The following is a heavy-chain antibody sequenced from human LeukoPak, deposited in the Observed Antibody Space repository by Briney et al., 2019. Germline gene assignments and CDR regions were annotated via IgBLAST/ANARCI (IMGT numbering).Heavy chain of an antibody. J-gene: IGHJ4*02. CDR2: INQSRGT. Sequence: PSETLSLTCAVQGGSFSGFFWTWMRQPPGKGPEWIGEINQSRGTNYNPSLKSRVTISVDTSKNQFSLKLSSVTAADTAVYYCASGYDYYSYWGQGTLVTVSS. D-gene: IGHD4/OR15-4a*01. CDR1: GGSFSGFF. CDR3: ASGYDYYSY. V-gene: IGHV4-34*01.